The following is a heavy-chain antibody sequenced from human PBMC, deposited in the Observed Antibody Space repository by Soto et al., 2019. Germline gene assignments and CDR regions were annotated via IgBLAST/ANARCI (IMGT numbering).Heavy chain of an antibody. CDR1: GYTFTSYG. Sequence: GASVKVSCKASGYTFTSYGISWVRQAPGQGLEWMGWISAYNGNTNYAQKLQGRVTMTTDTSTSTAYMELRSLRSDDTAMYYCARHGPRVYYDNSDYYYYGMDVWGQGTTVTVSS. CDR3: ARHGPRVYYDNSDYYYYGMDV. V-gene: IGHV1-18*01. CDR2: ISAYNGNT. D-gene: IGHD3-22*01. J-gene: IGHJ6*02.